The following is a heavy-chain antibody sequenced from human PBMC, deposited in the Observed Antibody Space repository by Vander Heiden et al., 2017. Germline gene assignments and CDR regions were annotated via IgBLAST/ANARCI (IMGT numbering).Heavy chain of an antibody. Sequence: QVQLVQSGAEVRKPGASVKVSCKTSGYTFTGHYIHWVRQAPRQGLEWMGWINPNTGLTNYAQRFQGRVTLTRDTSTSTAYMELRRLRSDDTAVYYCTKDVALAGTKNDGLDFWGQGTMVTVSS. J-gene: IGHJ3*01. V-gene: IGHV1-2*02. D-gene: IGHD6-19*01. CDR1: GYTFTGHY. CDR3: TKDVALAGTKNDGLDF. CDR2: INPNTGLT.